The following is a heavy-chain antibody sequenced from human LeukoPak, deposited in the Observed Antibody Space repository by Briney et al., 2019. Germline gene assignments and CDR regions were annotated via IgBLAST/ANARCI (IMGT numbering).Heavy chain of an antibody. V-gene: IGHV4-59*12. Sequence: SETLSLTCTVSGGSISSYYWSWIRQPPGKGLEWIGCIYYSGSTNYNPSFKSRVTISVDTSKNQFSLKLSSVTAADTAVYYCARTYSYGYSRRSYYYYYMDVWGKGTTVTISS. CDR3: ARTYSYGYSRRSYYYYYMDV. CDR1: GGSISSYY. CDR2: IYYSGST. J-gene: IGHJ6*03. D-gene: IGHD5-18*01.